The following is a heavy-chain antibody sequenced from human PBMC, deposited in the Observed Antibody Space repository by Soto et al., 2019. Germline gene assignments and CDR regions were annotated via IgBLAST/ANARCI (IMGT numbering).Heavy chain of an antibody. CDR3: ARGGDYGDYAKD. V-gene: IGHV4-34*01. CDR2: INHSGST. CDR1: GGSFSGYY. J-gene: IGHJ4*02. Sequence: QVQLQQWGAGLLKPSETLSLTCAVYGGSFSGYYWSWIRQPPGKGLEWIGEINHSGSTNYNPSLKSRVNISVDTSKNQFSLKLSSVTAADTAVYYCARGGDYGDYAKDWGQGTLVTVSS. D-gene: IGHD4-17*01.